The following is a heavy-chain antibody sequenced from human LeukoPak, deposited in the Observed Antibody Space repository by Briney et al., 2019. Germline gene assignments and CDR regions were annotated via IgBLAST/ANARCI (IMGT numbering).Heavy chain of an antibody. V-gene: IGHV1-46*01. CDR1: GYTFTSYY. Sequence: ASVKVSCKASGYTFTSYYIHWVRQAPGQGLEWMGIINPSGGSTSYPQKFQGRVTMTEDTTTDTAYMELSSLRSEDTAVYYCATDDYYDTSGLNCWGQGTLVTVSS. J-gene: IGHJ4*02. D-gene: IGHD3-22*01. CDR2: INPSGGST. CDR3: ATDDYYDTSGLNC.